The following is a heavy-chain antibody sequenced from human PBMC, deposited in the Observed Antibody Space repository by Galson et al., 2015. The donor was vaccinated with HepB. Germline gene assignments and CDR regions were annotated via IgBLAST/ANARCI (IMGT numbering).Heavy chain of an antibody. CDR2: IKEDGSIK. Sequence: SLRLSCAASGFMFSGHWMNWVRQASGKGLEWVANIKEDGSIKYYVDSVTGRFTISRDNARNLLYLQMNGLRAEDTAVYFCARNRGYETFDYWGQGALVTVSS. D-gene: IGHD5-12*01. CDR3: ARNRGYETFDY. CDR1: GFMFSGHW. V-gene: IGHV3-7*03. J-gene: IGHJ4*02.